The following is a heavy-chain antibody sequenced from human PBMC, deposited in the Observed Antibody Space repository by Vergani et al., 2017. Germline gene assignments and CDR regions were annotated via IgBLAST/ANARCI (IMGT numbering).Heavy chain of an antibody. D-gene: IGHD3-22*01. CDR3: AIVTHYYDSSGYYLDY. CDR2: FDPEHGEV. V-gene: IGHV1-24*01. Sequence: QVQLVQSGSEVRKPGASVKVSCQVSGYSLTELTIHWVRQAPGKGLEWMGGFDPEHGEVTFAHHIQGRVTMTEDRSTDTAYMELSSLRTEDTALYYCAIVTHYYDSSGYYLDYWGQGTLVTVSS. CDR1: GYSLTELT. J-gene: IGHJ4*02.